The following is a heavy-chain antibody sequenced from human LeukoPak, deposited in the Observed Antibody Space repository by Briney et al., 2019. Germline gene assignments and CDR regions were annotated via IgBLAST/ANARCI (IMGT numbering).Heavy chain of an antibody. CDR3: ARGRLFSFSSLYVWGSYRYTGPDY. D-gene: IGHD3-16*02. CDR2: ISYDGSNK. J-gene: IGHJ4*02. V-gene: IGHV3-30-3*01. Sequence: GGSLRLSCAASGFTFSSYWMHWVRQAPGKGLEWVAVISYDGSNKYYADSVKGRFTISRDNSKNTLYLQMNSLRAEDTAVYYCARGRLFSFSSLYVWGSYRYTGPDYWGQGTLVTVSS. CDR1: GFTFSSYW.